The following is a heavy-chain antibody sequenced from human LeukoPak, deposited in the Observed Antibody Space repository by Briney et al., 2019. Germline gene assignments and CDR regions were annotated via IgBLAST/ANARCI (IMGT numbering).Heavy chain of an antibody. CDR1: GFTFSSYA. V-gene: IGHV3-23*01. CDR2: ISDSGDNT. J-gene: IGHJ4*02. Sequence: GGSLRLSCAASGFTFSSYAMSWVRQAPGKGLEWVSAISDSGDNTYYADSVKGRFTISRDSSKNSLYLQMNSLRAEDTAVYYCARDFNTAFDYWGQGTLVTVSS. CDR3: ARDFNTAFDY. D-gene: IGHD5-18*01.